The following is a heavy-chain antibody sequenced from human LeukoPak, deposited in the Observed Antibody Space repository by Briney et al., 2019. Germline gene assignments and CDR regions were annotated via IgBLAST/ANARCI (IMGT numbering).Heavy chain of an antibody. CDR1: GGSFSDYY. V-gene: IGHV4-34*01. J-gene: IGHJ5*02. Sequence: SETLSLTCAVYGGSFSDYYRHWIRQPPGKGLEWIGEIKHSATTNYNPSLKSRVTVSVDTSKNQFSLKLTAVTAADTAVYYCARNSAVATSRSWFDPWGQGTLVTVSS. CDR2: IKHSATT. D-gene: IGHD6-19*01. CDR3: ARNSAVATSRSWFDP.